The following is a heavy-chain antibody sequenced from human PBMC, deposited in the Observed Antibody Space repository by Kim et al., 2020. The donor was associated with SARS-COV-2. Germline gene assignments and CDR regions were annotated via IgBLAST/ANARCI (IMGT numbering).Heavy chain of an antibody. V-gene: IGHV4-59*08. CDR2: GSYTGTT. J-gene: IGHJ4*02. CDR1: GDSINGYY. D-gene: IGHD6-13*01. Sequence: SETLSLTCIVSGDSINGYYWSWIRQTPGKGLEWIGYGSYTGTTNYNPSLKSRATISVDTSKNQFSLELTSVTAADTAMYYCARRAGQLGSSFDYWGQGTL. CDR3: ARRAGQLGSSFDY.